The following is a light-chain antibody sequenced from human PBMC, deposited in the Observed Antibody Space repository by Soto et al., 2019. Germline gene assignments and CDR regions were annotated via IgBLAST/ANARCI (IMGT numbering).Light chain of an antibody. Sequence: EIVLTQSPGTLALSPGERAALSCRASESVSRSFLAWYQQKPGQAPRLLIYDASIRATGVPARFSASGSGTEFTLTISRLQSEDSAVYYCQQYASSPRTFGQGTKVDIK. CDR2: DAS. V-gene: IGKV3-20*01. J-gene: IGKJ1*01. CDR1: ESVSRSF. CDR3: QQYASSPRT.